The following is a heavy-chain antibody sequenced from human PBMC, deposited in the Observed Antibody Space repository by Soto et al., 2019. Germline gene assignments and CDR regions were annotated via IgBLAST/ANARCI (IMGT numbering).Heavy chain of an antibody. CDR3: ARDASPHYDFLSGYYPPYFDY. Sequence: EVQLVESGGGLVQPGGSLRLSCAASGFTFSSYWMSWVRQAPGKGLEWVANIKQDGSEKYYVDSVKGRFTISRDNAKNSLYLQMNSLRAEDTAVYYCARDASPHYDFLSGYYPPYFDYWGQGTLVTVSS. CDR2: IKQDGSEK. V-gene: IGHV3-7*01. D-gene: IGHD3-3*01. CDR1: GFTFSSYW. J-gene: IGHJ4*02.